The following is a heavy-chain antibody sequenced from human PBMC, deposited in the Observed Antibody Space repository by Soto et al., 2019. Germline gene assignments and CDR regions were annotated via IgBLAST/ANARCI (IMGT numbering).Heavy chain of an antibody. CDR2: INAGNGNT. CDR3: ARSGYSSGWYHWYFDF. J-gene: IGHJ2*01. D-gene: IGHD6-19*01. Sequence: QVHLVQSGAEVKKPGASVKVSCKASGYTFSNYGIHWVRQAPGQRLEWMGWINAGNGNTMYSEKFQGGVTITRDTSASTAYMDLSSLRSEDTAVYYCARSGYSSGWYHWYFDFWGRGTLVTVFS. CDR1: GYTFSNYG. V-gene: IGHV1-3*01.